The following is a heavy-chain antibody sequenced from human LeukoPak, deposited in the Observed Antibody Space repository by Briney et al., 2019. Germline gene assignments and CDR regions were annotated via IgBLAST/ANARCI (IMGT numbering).Heavy chain of an antibody. CDR2: IYSGGST. J-gene: IGHJ3*02. CDR3: ARGGGVLLWFGGESAFDI. V-gene: IGHV3-53*01. D-gene: IGHD3-10*01. CDR1: GFTVSSNY. Sequence: GGSLRLSCVASGFTVSSNYMSWVRQAPGKGLEWVSVIYSGGSTYYADSVKGRFTISRDNSKNTLYLQMTSLRAEDTAVYYCARGGGVLLWFGGESAFDIWGQGTMVTVSS.